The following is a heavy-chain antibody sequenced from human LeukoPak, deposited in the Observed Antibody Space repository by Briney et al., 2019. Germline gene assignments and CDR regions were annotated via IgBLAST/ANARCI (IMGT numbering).Heavy chain of an antibody. D-gene: IGHD6-6*01. J-gene: IGHJ4*02. V-gene: IGHV4-34*01. Sequence: SETLSLTCAVYGGSFSGYYWSWIRQPPGKGLEWIGKINHSGSTNYNPSLKSRVTISVDTSKNQFSLKLSSVTAADTAVYYCARGLGSSSGAYWGQGTLVTVSS. CDR3: ARGLGSSSGAY. CDR2: INHSGST. CDR1: GGSFSGYY.